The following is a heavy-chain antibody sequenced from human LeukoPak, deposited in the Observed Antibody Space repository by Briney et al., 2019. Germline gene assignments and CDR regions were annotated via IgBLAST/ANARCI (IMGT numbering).Heavy chain of an antibody. Sequence: KPSETLSLTCTVSGGSIINYYWSWIRQSAGTGLEWVGRIYITGSTNYNPSLQSRLSMSVDTSKNQFSLRLTSVSAADTAVYYCARLKYYDSTGYSPGYYMDVWGKGITVTVSS. CDR2: IYITGST. CDR3: ARLKYYDSTGYSPGYYMDV. D-gene: IGHD3-22*01. V-gene: IGHV4-4*07. J-gene: IGHJ6*03. CDR1: GGSIINYY.